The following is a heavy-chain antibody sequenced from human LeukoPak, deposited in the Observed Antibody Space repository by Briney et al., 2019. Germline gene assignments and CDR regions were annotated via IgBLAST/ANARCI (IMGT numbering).Heavy chain of an antibody. CDR3: ARDLAYDSSGYYFEVGWFDP. CDR1: GYTFTSYG. CDR2: ISAYNGNT. D-gene: IGHD3-22*01. J-gene: IGHJ5*02. Sequence: VASVKVSCKASGYTFTSYGISWVRQAPGQGLEWMGWISAYNGNTNYAQKLQGRVIMTTDTSTSTAYMELRSLRSDDTAVYYCARDLAYDSSGYYFEVGWFDPWGQGTLVTVSS. V-gene: IGHV1-18*01.